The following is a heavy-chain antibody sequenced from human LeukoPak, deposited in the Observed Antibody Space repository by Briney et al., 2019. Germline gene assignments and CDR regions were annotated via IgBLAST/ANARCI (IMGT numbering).Heavy chain of an antibody. D-gene: IGHD5-12*01. V-gene: IGHV3-48*01. Sequence: PGGSLRLSCAASGFTFSTYSMNWVRQAPGKGLEWVSYISSSGGSIYYADSVKGRFTISRDNAENSLYLQLNSLRAEDAAVYYCAREGGSAVRSDYWGQGTLVTVSS. CDR3: AREGGSAVRSDY. CDR2: ISSSGGSI. CDR1: GFTFSTYS. J-gene: IGHJ4*02.